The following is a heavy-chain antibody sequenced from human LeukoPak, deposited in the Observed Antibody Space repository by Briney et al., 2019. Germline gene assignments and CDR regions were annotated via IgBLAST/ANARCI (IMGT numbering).Heavy chain of an antibody. CDR2: ISGSGGST. CDR3: AKDFSGVPVDTAMVFRIFDY. D-gene: IGHD5-18*01. V-gene: IGHV3-23*01. Sequence: PGGSLRLSCAASGFTFSSYAMSWVRQAPGKGLEWVSAISGSGGSTYYADSVKGRFTISRDNSKNTLCLQMNSLRAEDTAVYYCAKDFSGVPVDTAMVFRIFDYWGQGTLVTVSS. J-gene: IGHJ4*02. CDR1: GFTFSSYA.